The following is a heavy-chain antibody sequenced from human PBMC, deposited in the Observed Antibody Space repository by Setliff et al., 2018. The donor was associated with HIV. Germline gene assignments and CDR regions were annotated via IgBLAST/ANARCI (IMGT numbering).Heavy chain of an antibody. D-gene: IGHD6-19*01. CDR2: IYTSGST. V-gene: IGHV4-4*09. J-gene: IGHJ4*02. CDR3: EVAGQ. Sequence: SETLSLTCTVSGGSFSDHYRSWIRQPPGKGLEWIGYIYTSGSTNYNPSLKSRVTISVDTSKNQFSLKLRSVTAADTAVYYCEVAGQWGQGTLVTVSS. CDR1: GGSFSDHY.